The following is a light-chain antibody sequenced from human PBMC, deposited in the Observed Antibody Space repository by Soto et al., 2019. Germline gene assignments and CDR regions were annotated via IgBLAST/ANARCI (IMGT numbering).Light chain of an antibody. Sequence: DVQMTQSPSSLSASVGDRVTITCRASHGIINYLAWDQQKPGKVPKLLIYAASTLQSGVPSRFSGSGSGTDFTLTTNSLQPEDVATYYCQKYNSAPWTFGQGTKVEIK. CDR3: QKYNSAPWT. V-gene: IGKV1-27*01. CDR1: HGIINY. J-gene: IGKJ1*01. CDR2: AAS.